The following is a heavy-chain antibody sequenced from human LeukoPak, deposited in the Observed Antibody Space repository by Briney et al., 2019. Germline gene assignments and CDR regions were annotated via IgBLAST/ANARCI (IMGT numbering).Heavy chain of an antibody. V-gene: IGHV3-21*01. CDR2: ISSSSSYI. CDR1: GFTFSSYS. D-gene: IGHD3-16*02. CDR3: AREGRSYDYVWGSYRSSFDY. Sequence: GGSLRLSCAASGFTFSSYSMNWVRQAPGKGLEWVSSISSSSSYIYYADSVKGRFTISRDNAKNSLYLQMNSLRAEDTAVYHCAREGRSYDYVWGSYRSSFDYWGQGTLVTVSS. J-gene: IGHJ4*02.